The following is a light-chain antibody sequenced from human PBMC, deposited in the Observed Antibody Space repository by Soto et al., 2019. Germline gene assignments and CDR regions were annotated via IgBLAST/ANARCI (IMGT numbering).Light chain of an antibody. V-gene: IGLV2-14*03. CDR3: GSYIPNNSTYV. Sequence: QSVLTQPASVSGSPGQSITISCTGTSSDVGGYNYVSWYQHHPGKAPKRMIHDVSNRPSGVSNRFSGSKSGNTASLTISGLKAEDEAVYYCGSYIPNNSTYVFGTGTKVTVL. J-gene: IGLJ1*01. CDR2: DVS. CDR1: SSDVGGYNY.